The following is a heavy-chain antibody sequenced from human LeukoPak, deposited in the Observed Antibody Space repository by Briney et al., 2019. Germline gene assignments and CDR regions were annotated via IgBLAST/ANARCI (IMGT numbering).Heavy chain of an antibody. J-gene: IGHJ5*02. Sequence: PSETLSLTCTVSGGSITSYYWSWIWQPPGKGLEWIGYIYYSGTTNYNPSLKSRVTISVDTSKNQFSLKVNSVTAADTAVYYCVRSKSGTYGWFDPWGQGTLVTVSS. V-gene: IGHV4-59*01. CDR2: IYYSGTT. CDR1: GGSITSYY. D-gene: IGHD4-17*01. CDR3: VRSKSGTYGWFDP.